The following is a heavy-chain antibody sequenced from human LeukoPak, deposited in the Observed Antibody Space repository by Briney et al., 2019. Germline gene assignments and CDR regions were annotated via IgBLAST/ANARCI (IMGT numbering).Heavy chain of an antibody. V-gene: IGHV3-66*02. CDR2: IYSGGST. CDR1: GFTVRNNY. CDR3: ARDRYSYDYALDC. J-gene: IGHJ4*02. Sequence: GGSLRLSCAASGFTVRNNYMTWVRQAPGKGLEWVSVIYSGGSTYYADSVKGRFIISRDNSNNTLYLQMNSLRAEDSAVYYCARDRYSYDYALDCWGQGTLVTVSS. D-gene: IGHD5-18*01.